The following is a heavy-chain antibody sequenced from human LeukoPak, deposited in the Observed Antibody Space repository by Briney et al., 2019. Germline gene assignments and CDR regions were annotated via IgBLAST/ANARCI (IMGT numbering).Heavy chain of an antibody. Sequence: SETLSLTCAVYGVSFSGYYWSWIRQPPGKGLEWIGEINHSGSTNYNPSLKSRVTISVDTSKNQFSLKLSSVTAADTAVYYCARVLHYYGDYWGRGTLVTVSS. V-gene: IGHV4-34*01. CDR2: INHSGST. CDR1: GVSFSGYY. CDR3: ARVLHYYGDY. J-gene: IGHJ4*02.